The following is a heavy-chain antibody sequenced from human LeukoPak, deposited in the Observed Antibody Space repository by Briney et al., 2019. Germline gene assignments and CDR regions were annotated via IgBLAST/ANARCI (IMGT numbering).Heavy chain of an antibody. D-gene: IGHD3-16*01. CDR3: ARDRVVVTSYMIFVS. CDR2: SSSPEADT. Sequence: PLGSLRLSCEASGFTFTYFAMSWVRQTPRKGLEWVSTSSSPEADTYYTDSLKGRFTLSRDNSRGTLYLQVNGLRAEDTAVYYCARDRVVVTSYMIFVSWGQGSLVTVSS. V-gene: IGHV3-23*01. J-gene: IGHJ4*02. CDR1: GFTFTYFA.